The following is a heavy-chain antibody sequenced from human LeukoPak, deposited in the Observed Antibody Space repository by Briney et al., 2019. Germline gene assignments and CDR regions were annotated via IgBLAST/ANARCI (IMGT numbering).Heavy chain of an antibody. CDR1: GFTFSDYY. CDR3: AREGYDILTGYLPFDY. D-gene: IGHD3-9*01. CDR2: ISSSGSTI. J-gene: IGHJ4*02. Sequence: GGSLRLSCAASGFTFSDYYMSWIRQAPGKGLEWVSYISSSGSTIYYADSVKGRFTISRDNAKNSLYLQINSLRAEDTAVYYCAREGYDILTGYLPFDYWGQGTLVTVSS. V-gene: IGHV3-11*04.